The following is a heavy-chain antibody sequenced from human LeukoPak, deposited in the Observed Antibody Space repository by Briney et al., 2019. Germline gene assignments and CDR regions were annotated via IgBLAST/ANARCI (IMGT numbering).Heavy chain of an antibody. J-gene: IGHJ6*03. CDR1: GGSISSYY. Sequence: SETLSLTCTVSGGSISSYYWSWIRQPPGKGLEWIGYIYYSGSTNYNPSLKSRVTISVDTSKNQFSLKLSSVTAADTAVYYCARTPMVRGVIITSIYYYMDVWGKGTTDTISS. CDR3: ARTPMVRGVIITSIYYYMDV. D-gene: IGHD3-10*01. CDR2: IYYSGST. V-gene: IGHV4-59*01.